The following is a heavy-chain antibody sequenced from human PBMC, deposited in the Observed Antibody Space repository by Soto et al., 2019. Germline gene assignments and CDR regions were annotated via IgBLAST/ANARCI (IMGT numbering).Heavy chain of an antibody. CDR2: IWYDGSKK. D-gene: IGHD3-10*01. CDR1: GFTFSSYG. Sequence: QVQLVESGGGVVQPGRSLRLSCAASGFTFSSYGMHWVRQAPGKGLEWVAVIWYDGSKKYYADSVKGRFTISRDNSKNTLYMQMNSLRAEDTAVYYCARDQEVRYSGSGSYYFDYWCQGTMVTVSS. CDR3: ARDQEVRYSGSGSYYFDY. J-gene: IGHJ4*02. V-gene: IGHV3-33*01.